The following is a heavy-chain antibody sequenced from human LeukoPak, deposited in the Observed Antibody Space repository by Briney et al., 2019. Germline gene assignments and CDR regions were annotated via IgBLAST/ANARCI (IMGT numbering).Heavy chain of an antibody. CDR3: ARRAYSAAYWKHFDY. CDR2: IYYHENT. Sequence: SETLSLTCTVSGVSISSSSDYWGWIRQAPGKGLEWIGSIYYHENTYYNSSLKSLVTISVDTSKNQFSLKLNSVTAADTAVYFCARRAYSAAYWKHFDYWGQGTLVTVSS. V-gene: IGHV4-39*01. CDR1: GVSISSSSDY. D-gene: IGHD1-1*01. J-gene: IGHJ4*02.